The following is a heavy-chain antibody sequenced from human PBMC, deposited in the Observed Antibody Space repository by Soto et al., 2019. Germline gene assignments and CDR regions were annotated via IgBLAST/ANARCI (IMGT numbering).Heavy chain of an antibody. CDR3: ARGRFNAFGI. Sequence: QVQLQQSGPGLVKPSQTLSLTCTISGASVSSNSVAWNWIRQSPSRGLEWLGRTYYRSKWYNDYGVTVKGRITINPDTSKNQFSLQLNSVTPEDTAVYYCARGRFNAFGIWGQGTMVTVSS. CDR2: TYYRSKWYN. J-gene: IGHJ3*02. D-gene: IGHD3-3*01. V-gene: IGHV6-1*01. CDR1: GASVSSNSVA.